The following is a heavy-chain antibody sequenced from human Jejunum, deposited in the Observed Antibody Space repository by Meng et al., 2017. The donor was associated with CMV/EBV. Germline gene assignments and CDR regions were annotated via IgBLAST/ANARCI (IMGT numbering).Heavy chain of an antibody. Sequence: CAVSGFTVSSNYMRWVRQAPGKGLEWVSVIYAGGSAYYADSVKDRFTISRDNSKNTLYLQMNSLRAEDTAVYYCARGTIAAELFDYWGQGTLVTVSS. J-gene: IGHJ4*02. CDR2: IYAGGSA. CDR3: ARGTIAAELFDY. CDR1: GFTVSSNY. V-gene: IGHV3-53*01. D-gene: IGHD6-6*01.